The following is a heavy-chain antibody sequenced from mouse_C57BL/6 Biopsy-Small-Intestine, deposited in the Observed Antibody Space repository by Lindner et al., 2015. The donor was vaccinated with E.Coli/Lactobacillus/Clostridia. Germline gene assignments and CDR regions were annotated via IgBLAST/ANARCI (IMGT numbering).Heavy chain of an antibody. CDR2: IYPGNSDT. CDR3: TRGAYYSNSIRYFDV. Sequence: VQLQESGTVLARPGASVKVSCKTSGYTFTTYWMHWVKQRPGQGLEWIGSIYPGNSDTTYNQKFKGKAKLTAVTSASAAYMDLSSLTNEDSAVYYCTRGAYYSNSIRYFDVWGTGTTVTVSS. D-gene: IGHD2-5*01. CDR1: GYTFTTYW. V-gene: IGHV1-5*01. J-gene: IGHJ1*03.